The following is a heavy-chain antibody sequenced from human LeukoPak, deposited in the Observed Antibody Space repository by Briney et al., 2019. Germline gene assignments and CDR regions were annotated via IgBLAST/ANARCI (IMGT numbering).Heavy chain of an antibody. Sequence: PSETLSLTCAVSGYSISSGYYWSWIRQPPGKGLEWIGEINHSGSTNYNPSLKSRVTISVDTSKNQFSLKLSSVTAADTAVYYCARALYYDFWSGYPSFDYWGQGTLVTVSS. CDR2: INHSGST. V-gene: IGHV4-34*01. CDR3: ARALYYDFWSGYPSFDY. D-gene: IGHD3-3*01. J-gene: IGHJ4*02. CDR1: GYSISSGYY.